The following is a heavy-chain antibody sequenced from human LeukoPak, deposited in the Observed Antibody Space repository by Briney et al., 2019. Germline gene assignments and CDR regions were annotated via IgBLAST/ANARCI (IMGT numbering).Heavy chain of an antibody. J-gene: IGHJ6*03. CDR1: GYTLTELS. V-gene: IGHV1-69*05. D-gene: IGHD3-10*01. CDR3: ARDLGYGSYYYYYMDV. Sequence: SVKVSCKVSGYTLTELSMHWVRQAPGQGLEWMGGIIPIFGTANYAQKFQGRVTITTDESTSTAYMELSSLRSEDTAVYYCARDLGYGSYYYYYMDVWGKGTTVTVSS. CDR2: IIPIFGTA.